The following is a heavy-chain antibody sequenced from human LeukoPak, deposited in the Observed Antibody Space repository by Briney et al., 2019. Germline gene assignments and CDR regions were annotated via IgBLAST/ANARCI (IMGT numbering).Heavy chain of an antibody. J-gene: IGHJ4*02. CDR2: IYSGGST. Sequence: QTGGSLRLSCAASGFTVSSNYMSWVRQAPGQGLEWVSVIYSGGSTYYADSVKGRFTISRDNSKNTLYLQMNSLRAEDTAVYYCARVSGHYYDSSGYPDYWGQGTLVTVSS. D-gene: IGHD3-22*01. V-gene: IGHV3-66*01. CDR1: GFTVSSNY. CDR3: ARVSGHYYDSSGYPDY.